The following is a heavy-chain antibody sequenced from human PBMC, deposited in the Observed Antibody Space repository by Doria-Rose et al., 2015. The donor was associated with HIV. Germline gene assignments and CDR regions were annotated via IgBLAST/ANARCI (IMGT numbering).Heavy chain of an antibody. CDR2: IFSDDER. V-gene: IGHV2-26*01. J-gene: IGHJ4*02. D-gene: IGHD6-13*01. Sequence: QESGPVLVKPTETLTLTCTVSGVSLSSPGMGVSWIRQPPGRALEWLSNIFSDDERTYNTSLKSRLTISRGTSKSQVVLTMTDMDPVDTATYYCARIKSSRWYHKYYFDFWGQGTLVTVSA. CDR3: ARIKSSRWYHKYYFDF. CDR1: GVSLSSPGMG.